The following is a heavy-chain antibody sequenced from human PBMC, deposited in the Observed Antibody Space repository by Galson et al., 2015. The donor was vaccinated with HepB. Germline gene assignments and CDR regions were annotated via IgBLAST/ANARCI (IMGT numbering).Heavy chain of an antibody. J-gene: IGHJ6*02. CDR1: GFTFSNYW. Sequence: SLRLSCAASGFTFSNYWMSWVRQAPGKGPEWVASIKQDGSEKYYVDSVKGRFTISRDNAKNSLYLQMNSLRAEDTAVYYCARGPHRYDFWSGYRDYGMDVWGQGTTVTVSS. CDR2: IKQDGSEK. D-gene: IGHD3-3*01. CDR3: ARGPHRYDFWSGYRDYGMDV. V-gene: IGHV3-7*03.